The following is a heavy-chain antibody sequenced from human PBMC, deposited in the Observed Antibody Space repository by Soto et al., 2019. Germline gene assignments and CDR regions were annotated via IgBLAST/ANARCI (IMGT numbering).Heavy chain of an antibody. Sequence: QVQLVQSGAEVKKPGASVKVSCKASGYDFSGHYIHWVRQAPGQGLEWMGLISPDGGSTRYSQTFQARITMTRDTSTSTVYMELSSLRSEDTAVYYCARAPRGGVIIVITSAQIDYWGQGTLVTVSS. CDR2: ISPDGGST. J-gene: IGHJ4*02. CDR1: GYDFSGHY. CDR3: ARAPRGGVIIVITSAQIDY. V-gene: IGHV1-46*01. D-gene: IGHD3-10*01.